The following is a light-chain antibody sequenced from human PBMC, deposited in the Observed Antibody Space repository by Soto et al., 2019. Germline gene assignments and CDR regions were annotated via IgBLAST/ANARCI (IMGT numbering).Light chain of an antibody. CDR2: DNN. CDR1: SSNIGNNY. Sequence: QSVLTQPPSVSAAPGQTVTISCSGSSSNIGNNYVSWYQQLQGAAPKLLIYDNNNRPPAIPDRFSGSKSGTAATLCITRLQTGDEAEYDCGTWASSLSAVVFGGGTKLTVL. J-gene: IGLJ2*01. CDR3: GTWASSLSAVV. V-gene: IGLV1-51*01.